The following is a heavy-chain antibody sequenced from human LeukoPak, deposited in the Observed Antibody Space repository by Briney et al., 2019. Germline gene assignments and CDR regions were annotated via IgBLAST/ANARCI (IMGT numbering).Heavy chain of an antibody. CDR2: INQDESAK. CDR1: EFIFSRFW. CDR3: AKLLRDVTIYDF. J-gene: IGHJ4*01. V-gene: IGHV3-7*01. D-gene: IGHD5-24*01. Sequence: PGGSLRLSCAASEFIFSRFWMSWVRKAPGKGLEWVASINQDESAKFYVDSVRGRFTISRDNAKNSLFLQMNSLRAEDTAFYYCAKLLRDVTIYDFWGHGALVTVSS.